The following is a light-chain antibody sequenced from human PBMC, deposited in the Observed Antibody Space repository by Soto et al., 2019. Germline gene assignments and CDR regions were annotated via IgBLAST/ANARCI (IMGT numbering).Light chain of an antibody. CDR3: QQYHSSPRT. J-gene: IGKJ1*01. V-gene: IGKV3D-15*01. CDR1: QSVSSN. CDR2: GAS. Sequence: IVMTQSPATLSVSTGERATLSCRASQSVSSNLAWYQQKPGQAPRLLIYGASTRATGIPDRFSGSGSGTDFTLTISRLEPEDFAVYYCQQYHSSPRTFGQGTKVDIK.